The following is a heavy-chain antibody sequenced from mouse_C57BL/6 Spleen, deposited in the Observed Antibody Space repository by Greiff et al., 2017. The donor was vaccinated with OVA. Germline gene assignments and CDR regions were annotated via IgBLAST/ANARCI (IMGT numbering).Heavy chain of an antibody. V-gene: IGHV2-3*01. J-gene: IGHJ4*01. D-gene: IGHD2-5*01. CDR3: AKRSYSNYDAMDY. Sequence: VQVVESGPGLVAPSQSLSITCTVSGFSLTSYGVSWVRQPPGKGLEWLGVIWGDGGTTYYYALISRLSISKNNSESQVFLKLNILQTDDTATYYCAKRSYSNYDAMDYWGQGTSVTVSS. CDR1: GFSLTSYG. CDR2: IWGDGGT.